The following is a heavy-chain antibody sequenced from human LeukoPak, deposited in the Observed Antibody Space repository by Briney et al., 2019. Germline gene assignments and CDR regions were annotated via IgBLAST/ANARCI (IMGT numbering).Heavy chain of an antibody. CDR2: IYTGGTT. J-gene: IGHJ4*02. CDR1: GFTVTGTH. Sequence: GGSLRLSCAASGFTVTGTHMSWVRQAPGKGLKWVSAIYTGGTTYYSDSVEGRFTISRDGSKNILYLQMDSLRVEDTAVYYCARDQATSGGGLDSWGQGTLVTVSS. CDR3: ARDQATSGGGLDS. V-gene: IGHV3-53*01. D-gene: IGHD3-16*01.